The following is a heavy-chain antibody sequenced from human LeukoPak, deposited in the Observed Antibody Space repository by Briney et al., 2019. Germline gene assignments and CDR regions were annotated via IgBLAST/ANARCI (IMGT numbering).Heavy chain of an antibody. CDR1: GGTFSSYA. D-gene: IGHD6-13*01. CDR3: ARVSPLGSSSWYGAFDY. Sequence: SVKVSCKASGGTFSSYAISWVRQAPGQGLEWMGRIIPILGIANYAQKSQGRVTITADKSTSTAYMGLSSLRSEDTAVYYCARVSPLGSSSWYGAFDYWGQGTLVTVSS. CDR2: IIPILGIA. J-gene: IGHJ4*02. V-gene: IGHV1-69*04.